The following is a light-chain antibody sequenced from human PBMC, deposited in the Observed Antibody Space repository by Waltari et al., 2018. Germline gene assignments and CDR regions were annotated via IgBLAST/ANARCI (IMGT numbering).Light chain of an antibody. CDR1: SSDVGSYHL. CDR2: EVN. Sequence: QSALTQPASVSGSPGQSITLSCTGTSSDVGSYHLVSWYQKRPGKAPRLMFYEVNKRPTGVSIRFSGSKSGNTASLTISGLQAEDEADYYCCSYAGSPTFVIFGGGSKLTVL. J-gene: IGLJ2*01. CDR3: CSYAGSPTFVI. V-gene: IGLV2-23*02.